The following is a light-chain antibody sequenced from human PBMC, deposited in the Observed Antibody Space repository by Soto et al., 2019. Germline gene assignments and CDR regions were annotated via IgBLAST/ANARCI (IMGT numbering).Light chain of an antibody. Sequence: SYELTQPPSVSVSPGXTASITCSGDKLGDKYACWYQQKPGQSPVLVIYQDSKRPSGIPERFSGSNSGNTATLTISGTQAMDEADYYCQAWDSSTGVVFGGGTKLTVL. CDR3: QAWDSSTGVV. CDR2: QDS. V-gene: IGLV3-1*01. CDR1: KLGDKY. J-gene: IGLJ2*01.